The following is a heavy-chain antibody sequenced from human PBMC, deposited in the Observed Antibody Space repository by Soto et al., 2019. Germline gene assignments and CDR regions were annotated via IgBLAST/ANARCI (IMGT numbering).Heavy chain of an antibody. Sequence: EVQLLESGGGLVQPGGSLRLSCAASGFTFSSYAMSWVRQAPGKGLEWVSAISGSGGSTYYADSVKGRFTISRDNSKNTLYLQMNSLRAEDTAVYYCAKALRLGYCTNGVCYFDYWGQGTLVTVSS. CDR1: GFTFSSYA. D-gene: IGHD2-8*01. J-gene: IGHJ4*02. CDR3: AKALRLGYCTNGVCYFDY. CDR2: ISGSGGST. V-gene: IGHV3-23*01.